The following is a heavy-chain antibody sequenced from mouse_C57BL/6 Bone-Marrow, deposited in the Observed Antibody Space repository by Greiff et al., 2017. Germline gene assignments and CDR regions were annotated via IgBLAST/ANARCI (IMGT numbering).Heavy chain of an antibody. CDR3: AKLRFAY. Sequence: EVKLVESGGGLVKPGGSLKLSCAASGFTFSDYGMHWVRQAPEKGLEWVAYISSGSSTIYYADTVKGRFTISRDNAKNTLSLQMTSLRSEDTAMYYCAKLRFAYWGQGTLVTVSA. V-gene: IGHV5-17*01. J-gene: IGHJ3*01. D-gene: IGHD4-1*01. CDR2: ISSGSSTI. CDR1: GFTFSDYG.